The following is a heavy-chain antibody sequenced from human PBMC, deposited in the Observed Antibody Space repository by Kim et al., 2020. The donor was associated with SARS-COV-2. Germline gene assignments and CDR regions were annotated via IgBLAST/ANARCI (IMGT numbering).Heavy chain of an antibody. V-gene: IGHV4-59*01. D-gene: IGHD3-3*01. CDR3: ASVDFWSGYSYFDY. Sequence: NPALKSRVTISVDTSKNQFSLKLSSVTAADTAVYYCASVDFWSGYSYFDYWGQGTLVTVSS. J-gene: IGHJ4*02.